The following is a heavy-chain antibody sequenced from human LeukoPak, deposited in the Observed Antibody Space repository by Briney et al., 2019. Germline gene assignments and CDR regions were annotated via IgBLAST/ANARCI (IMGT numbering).Heavy chain of an antibody. CDR3: ARGYSSSWYGATAWFDP. V-gene: IGHV3-74*01. CDR1: GFTFSSYW. CDR2: INSDGSST. J-gene: IGHJ5*02. Sequence: GGSRRLSCAASGFTFSSYWMHWVRQAPGKGLVWVSRINSDGSSTSYADSVKGRFTISRDNAKNTLYLQMNSLRAEDTAVYYCARGYSSSWYGATAWFDPWGQGTLVTVSS. D-gene: IGHD6-13*01.